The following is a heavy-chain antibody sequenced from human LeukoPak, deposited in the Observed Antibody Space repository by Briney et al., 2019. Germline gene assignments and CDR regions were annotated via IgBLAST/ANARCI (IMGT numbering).Heavy chain of an antibody. J-gene: IGHJ5*02. CDR2: INPNSGGT. V-gene: IGHV1-2*02. D-gene: IGHD3-10*01. Sequence: GASVKVSCKASGYTFTGYYMHWVRQAPGQGLEWMGWINPNSGGTNYAQKFQGRVTMTRNTSISTAYMELSSLRSDDTAVYYCARDPLLLWFGEPHNWFDPWGQGTLVTVSS. CDR3: ARDPLLLWFGEPHNWFDP. CDR1: GYTFTGYY.